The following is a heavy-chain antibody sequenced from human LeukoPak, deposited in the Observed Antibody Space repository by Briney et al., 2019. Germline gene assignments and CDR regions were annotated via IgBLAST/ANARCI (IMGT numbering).Heavy chain of an antibody. D-gene: IGHD3-22*01. CDR3: ARDRYYYDTSGYYYFDY. V-gene: IGHV3-7*05. CDR2: IKEDGSEK. J-gene: IGHJ4*02. Sequence: GGSLRLSCAASGFTFSNYWMTWVRQAPGKGLEWVANIKEDGSEKYYVDSVKGRFTISRDNAKNSLYLQMNSLRAEDTAVYYCARDRYYYDTSGYYYFDYWGQGTLVTVSS. CDR1: GFTFSNYW.